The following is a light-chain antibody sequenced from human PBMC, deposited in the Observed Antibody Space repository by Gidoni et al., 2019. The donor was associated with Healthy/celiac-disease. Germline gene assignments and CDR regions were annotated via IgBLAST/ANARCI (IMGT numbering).Light chain of an antibody. CDR2: WAS. J-gene: IGKJ1*01. Sequence: DIVMTQSPDSLPVSLGERATINCKSSQSVLYSSNNKNYLAWYQQKPGQPPKLLIYWASTRESGVPDRVSGSGSGKDFTLTISSLQAEDVAVYYCQQYYSTPQTFGQXTKVEIK. V-gene: IGKV4-1*01. CDR3: QQYYSTPQT. CDR1: QSVLYSSNNKNY.